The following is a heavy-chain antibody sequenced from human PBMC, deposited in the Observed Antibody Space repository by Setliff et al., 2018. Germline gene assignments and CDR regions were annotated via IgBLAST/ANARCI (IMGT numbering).Heavy chain of an antibody. CDR1: GYTFTGYY. J-gene: IGHJ3*02. V-gene: IGHV1-2*06. D-gene: IGHD3-16*01. Sequence: ASVKVSCKASGYTFTGYYIYWVRQAPGQGLEWMGRINPSSGATIYAQKFQGRVTMTSDTSISTAYMELGRLRSDDTAVYFCARDGGGDSDAFDIWGQGTMVTVSS. CDR2: INPSSGAT. CDR3: ARDGGGDSDAFDI.